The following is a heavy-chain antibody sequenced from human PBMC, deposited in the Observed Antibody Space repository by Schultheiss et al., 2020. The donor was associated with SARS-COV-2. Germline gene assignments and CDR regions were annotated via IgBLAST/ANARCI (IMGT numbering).Heavy chain of an antibody. CDR1: GFTFSSYW. CDR2: IKQDGSEK. Sequence: GGSLRLSCAASGFTFSSYWMSWVRQAPGKGLEWVANIKQDGSEKYYVDSVKGRFTISRDNAKNTLYLQMNSLRAEDTAVYYCARGGDDYGDYRDAFDIWGQGTMVTVSS. J-gene: IGHJ3*02. CDR3: ARGGDDYGDYRDAFDI. V-gene: IGHV3-7*03. D-gene: IGHD4-17*01.